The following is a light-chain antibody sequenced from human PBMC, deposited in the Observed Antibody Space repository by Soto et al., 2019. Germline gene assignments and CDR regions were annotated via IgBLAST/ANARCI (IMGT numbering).Light chain of an antibody. CDR3: QQYGSSPLT. CDR1: QSVSNNY. V-gene: IGKV3-20*01. CDR2: GAS. J-gene: IGKJ4*01. Sequence: EIVLTQSAGTRSLSPGERATLSCRASQSVSNNYLAWYQQKPGQAPRLLIYGASNRATGIPDRFSGRGSGTDFTLPINTLEPEDFAMYYCQQYGSSPLTSGGGTKVDI.